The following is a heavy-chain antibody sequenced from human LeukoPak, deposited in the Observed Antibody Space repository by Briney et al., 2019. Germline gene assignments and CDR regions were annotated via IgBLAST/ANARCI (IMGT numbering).Heavy chain of an antibody. CDR2: INPNSGGT. CDR3: ARDMTSSSWPSMSV. D-gene: IGHD6-13*01. J-gene: IGHJ4*02. CDR1: GYTFTGYY. V-gene: IGHV1-2*02. Sequence: ASVKVSCKASGYTFTGYYMHWVRQAPGQGLEWMGWINPNSGGTNYGQKFQGRVTMTRDTSISTAYRELSRLRSDDTAVYYCARDMTSSSWPSMSVWGQGTLVTVSS.